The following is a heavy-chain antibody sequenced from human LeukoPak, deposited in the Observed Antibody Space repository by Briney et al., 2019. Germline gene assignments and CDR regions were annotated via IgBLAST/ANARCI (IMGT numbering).Heavy chain of an antibody. CDR2: IYYSGST. Sequence: SETLSLTCTVSGGSISSYYWSWIRQPPGKGLEWIGYIYYSGSTDYNPSLKSRVTISVDTSKNQFSLKLSSVTAADTAVYYCARHVLGDYYFDYWGQGTLVTVSS. CDR1: GGSISSYY. D-gene: IGHD3-16*01. CDR3: ARHVLGDYYFDY. J-gene: IGHJ4*02. V-gene: IGHV4-59*08.